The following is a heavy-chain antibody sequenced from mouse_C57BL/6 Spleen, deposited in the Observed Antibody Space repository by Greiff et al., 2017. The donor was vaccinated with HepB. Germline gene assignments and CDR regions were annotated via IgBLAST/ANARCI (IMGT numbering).Heavy chain of an antibody. D-gene: IGHD2-3*01. CDR3: ARDHDGAAY. Sequence: EVQLQESGPGLVKPSQSLSLTCSVTGYSITSGYYWNWIRQFPGNKLEWMGYISYDGSNNYNPSLKNRISITRDTSKNQFFLKLNSVTTEDTATYYCARDHDGAAYWGQGTLVTVSA. CDR2: ISYDGSN. CDR1: GYSITSGYY. J-gene: IGHJ3*01. V-gene: IGHV3-6*01.